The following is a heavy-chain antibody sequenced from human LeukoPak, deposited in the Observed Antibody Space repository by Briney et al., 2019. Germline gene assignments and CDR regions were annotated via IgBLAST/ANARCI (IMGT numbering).Heavy chain of an antibody. CDR1: GGSFSGYY. CDR2: IYHSGST. CDR3: ARYKLDFDY. J-gene: IGHJ4*02. Sequence: SETLSLTCAVYGGSFSGYYWSWIRQPPGMGLEWIGEIYHSGSTNYNPSLKSRVTISVDKSKNQFSLKLSSVTAADTAVYYCARYKLDFDYWGQGTLVTVSS. D-gene: IGHD1-1*01. V-gene: IGHV4-34*01.